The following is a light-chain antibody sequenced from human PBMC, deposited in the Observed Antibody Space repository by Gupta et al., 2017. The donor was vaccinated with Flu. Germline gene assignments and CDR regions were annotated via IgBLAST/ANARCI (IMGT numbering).Light chain of an antibody. CDR3: QQYNKYSPWT. J-gene: IGKJ1*01. Sequence: DRVTITCRASQSISSWLAWYQQKPGKAPKLLVYKASSLQSGVPSRFSGSGSGTEFTLTISSLQPDDFATYYCQQYNKYSPWTFGQGTKVEIK. V-gene: IGKV1-5*03. CDR1: QSISSW. CDR2: KAS.